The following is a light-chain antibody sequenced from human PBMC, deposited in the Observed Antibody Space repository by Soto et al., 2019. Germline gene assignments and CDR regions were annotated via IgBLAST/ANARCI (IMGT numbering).Light chain of an antibody. CDR3: QQYNNSPGT. V-gene: IGKV3-15*01. Sequence: IWMTQYPATLSMSPGERATLSCGASQSLNRDLDWYQQKPGQSPRLLIFGASIRATGIPARFSGSGSGTEFTLTIGSLQPEDCALYYCQQYNNSPGTFGHGTKVDIK. J-gene: IGKJ1*01. CDR2: GAS. CDR1: QSLNRD.